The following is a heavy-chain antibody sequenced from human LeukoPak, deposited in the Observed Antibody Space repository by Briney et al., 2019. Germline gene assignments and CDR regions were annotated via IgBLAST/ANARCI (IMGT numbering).Heavy chain of an antibody. D-gene: IGHD2-15*01. CDR1: GFTFSSYW. CDR3: ARDGVIVVVAEGFDY. CDR2: IKQDGSEK. Sequence: GGSLRLSCAASGFTFSSYWMSWVRQAPGKGLEWVANIKQDGSEKYYVDSVKGRFTISRDNAKNSLYLQMNSLRAEDTAVYYCARDGVIVVVAEGFDYWDQGTLVTVSS. J-gene: IGHJ4*02. V-gene: IGHV3-7*01.